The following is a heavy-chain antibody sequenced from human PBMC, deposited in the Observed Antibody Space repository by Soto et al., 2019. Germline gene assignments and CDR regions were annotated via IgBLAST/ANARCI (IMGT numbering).Heavy chain of an antibody. D-gene: IGHD6-19*01. CDR1: GFTFSGHT. J-gene: IGHJ4*02. V-gene: IGHV3-21*01. CDR2: ITSRSTYI. Sequence: EVQLVESGGGLVKPGGSLRLSCVASGFTFSGHTMNWVRQAPGKGLEWVSSITSRSTYIYYADSVKGRFTISRDNAKNSLYLQMNGLRAEDTAVYYCVREQWLEKRDESYIDYWGQGPLVTVSS. CDR3: VREQWLEKRDESYIDY.